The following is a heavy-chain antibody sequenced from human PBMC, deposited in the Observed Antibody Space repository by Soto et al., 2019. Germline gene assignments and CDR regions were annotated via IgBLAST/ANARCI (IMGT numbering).Heavy chain of an antibody. D-gene: IGHD5-18*01. CDR1: GGSFSGYY. Sequence: QVQLQQWGAGLLKPSETLSLTCAVYGGSFSGYYWSWIRQPPGKGLEWIGEINDSGSTNYNPSLRNLVTISVATSTNQFSLKLSSVTAADTAVYYCARLGGRGRGYISCYYYYYGMDVWGQGTTVTVSS. CDR2: INDSGST. CDR3: ARLGGRGRGYISCYYYYYGMDV. V-gene: IGHV4-34*01. J-gene: IGHJ6*02.